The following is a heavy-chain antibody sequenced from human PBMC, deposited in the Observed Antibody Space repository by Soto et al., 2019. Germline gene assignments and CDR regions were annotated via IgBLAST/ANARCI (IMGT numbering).Heavy chain of an antibody. Sequence: ASVKVSCKASGGTFSSYAISWVRQAPGQGLEWMGGIIPIFGTANYAQKFQGRVTITADESTSTAYMELSSLRSEDTAGYYCARGEGRGSGSYSIYYYYGMDVWGQGTTVTVSS. CDR2: IIPIFGTA. CDR1: GGTFSSYA. J-gene: IGHJ6*02. D-gene: IGHD3-10*01. CDR3: ARGEGRGSGSYSIYYYYGMDV. V-gene: IGHV1-69*13.